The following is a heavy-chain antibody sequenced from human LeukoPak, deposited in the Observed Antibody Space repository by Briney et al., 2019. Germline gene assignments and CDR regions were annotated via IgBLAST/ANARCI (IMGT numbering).Heavy chain of an antibody. Sequence: PSETLSLSCTVSGGSISSYYWSWIRQPAGKGLEWIGRIYASGSTNYNPSLKSRVTMSVDTSKSQFSLKLISVTAADTAVYYCARDPRGIVGANHNWFDPWGQGTLVTVSS. CDR3: ARDPRGIVGANHNWFDP. J-gene: IGHJ5*02. V-gene: IGHV4-4*07. CDR2: IYASGST. CDR1: GGSISSYY. D-gene: IGHD1-26*01.